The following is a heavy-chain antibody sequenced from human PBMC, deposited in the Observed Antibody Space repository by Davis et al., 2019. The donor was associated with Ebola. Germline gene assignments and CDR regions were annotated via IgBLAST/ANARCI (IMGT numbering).Heavy chain of an antibody. CDR3: ARAYRAAMVDY. V-gene: IGHV4-34*01. D-gene: IGHD5-18*01. J-gene: IGHJ4*02. Sequence: PSETLSLTCAVYGGSFSGYYWSWIRQPPGKGLEWIGEINHSGSTNYNPSLKSRVTISVDTSKNQFSLKLSSVTAADTAVYYCARAYRAAMVDYWGQGTLVTVSS. CDR1: GGSFSGYY. CDR2: INHSGST.